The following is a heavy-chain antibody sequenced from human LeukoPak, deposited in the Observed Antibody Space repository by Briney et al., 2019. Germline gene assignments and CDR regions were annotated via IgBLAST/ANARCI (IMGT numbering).Heavy chain of an antibody. D-gene: IGHD5-24*01. CDR2: ISGSGDTT. CDR3: AKGRRARWLQSLFDY. V-gene: IGHV3-23*01. CDR1: GFTFSSYA. J-gene: IGHJ4*02. Sequence: PGGSLRLSCAASGFTFSSYAMSWVRQAPGKGLEWVSGISGSGDTTYYADSVKGRFTISRDNSKNTLYLQMNSLRAEDTAVYYCAKGRRARWLQSLFDYWGQGTLVTVSS.